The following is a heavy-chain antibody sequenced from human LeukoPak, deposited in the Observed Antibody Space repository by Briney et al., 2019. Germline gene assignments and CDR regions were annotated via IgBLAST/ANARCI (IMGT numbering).Heavy chain of an antibody. CDR2: ISSSGSTI. CDR3: AREQTYYYGSGSYSRCYYMDV. D-gene: IGHD3-10*01. Sequence: GGSLRLSCAASGFTFSSYAMSWIRQAPGKGLEWVSYISSSGSTIYYTDSVKGRFTISRDNAKNSLYLQMNSLRAEDTAVYYCAREQTYYYGSGSYSRCYYMDVWGKGTTVTVSS. J-gene: IGHJ6*03. V-gene: IGHV3-11*04. CDR1: GFTFSSYA.